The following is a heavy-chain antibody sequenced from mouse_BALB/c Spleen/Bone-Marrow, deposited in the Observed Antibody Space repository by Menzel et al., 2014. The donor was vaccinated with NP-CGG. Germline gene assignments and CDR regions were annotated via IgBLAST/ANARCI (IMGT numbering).Heavy chain of an antibody. Sequence: VQRVESGAELAKPGASVKMSCKASGYTFTSYWMHWVKQRPGQGLEWIGYINPSTGYTEYNQKFKDKATLTADKSSSTAYMQLSSLTSGDSAVYYCARQITTVDYAMDYWGQGTSVTVSS. D-gene: IGHD1-1*01. CDR2: INPSTGYT. CDR1: GYTFTSYW. J-gene: IGHJ4*01. V-gene: IGHV1-7*01. CDR3: ARQITTVDYAMDY.